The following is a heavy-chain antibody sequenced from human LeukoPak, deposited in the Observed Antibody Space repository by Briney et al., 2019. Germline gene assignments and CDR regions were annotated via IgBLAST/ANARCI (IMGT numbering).Heavy chain of an antibody. V-gene: IGHV1-24*01. CDR2: FDPEDGET. J-gene: IGHJ3*02. CDR3: ATDLAVRGVIDAFDI. D-gene: IGHD3-10*01. Sequence: ASVKVSCKVSGYTLTELSMHWVRQAPGKGLEWMGGFDPEDGETIYAQKFQGRVTMTEDTSTDTAYMELSSLRSEGTAVYYCATDLAVRGVIDAFDIWGQGTMVTVSS. CDR1: GYTLTELS.